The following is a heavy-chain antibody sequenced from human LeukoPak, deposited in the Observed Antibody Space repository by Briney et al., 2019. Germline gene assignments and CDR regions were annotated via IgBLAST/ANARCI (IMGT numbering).Heavy chain of an antibody. J-gene: IGHJ4*02. CDR2: IRPDGSEQ. Sequence: PGGSLRHPCAASGFPFSSFWMNWVRQTPGRGLDWLANIRPDGSEQYYVDSVRGRFTISRDNAKNSVYLDMNNLRVDDTGVYYCSGRDSSPSPWAYWGQGTLVSVSS. D-gene: IGHD2-2*01. V-gene: IGHV3-7*01. CDR3: SGRDSSPSPWAY. CDR1: GFPFSSFW.